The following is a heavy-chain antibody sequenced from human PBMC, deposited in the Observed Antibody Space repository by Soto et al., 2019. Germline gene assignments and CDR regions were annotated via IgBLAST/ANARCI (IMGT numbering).Heavy chain of an antibody. CDR2: INPNGGVT. V-gene: IGHV1-2*04. CDR1: GDTFNDYY. Sequence: QVQLVQSGAEVKKPGASVTVSCRSSGDTFNDYYIHWVRQAPGQGLKWMGWINPNGGVTKYAQKFQGWVTMTRDTSIRTVYMQLSRLRSDDTAVYYCARESGGATATLDYYYFYLDVWDTGTTVTVSS. CDR3: ARESGGATATLDYYYFYLDV. J-gene: IGHJ6*03. D-gene: IGHD5-12*01.